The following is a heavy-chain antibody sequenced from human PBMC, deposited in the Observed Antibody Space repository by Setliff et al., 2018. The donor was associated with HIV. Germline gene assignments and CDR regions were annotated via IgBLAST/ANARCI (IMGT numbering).Heavy chain of an antibody. Sequence: SETLSLTCAVYGESFSDHYWTWIRQPPGKGLEWIGEINHSAITNYNPSLKSRVTISVDTSKNQFSLKLTSLTAADTAVYYCARVRIGYYFQRPDYYYMDVWGKGTTVTVSS. CDR3: ARVRIGYYFQRPDYYYMDV. V-gene: IGHV4-34*01. D-gene: IGHD3-22*01. J-gene: IGHJ6*03. CDR1: GESFSDHY. CDR2: INHSAIT.